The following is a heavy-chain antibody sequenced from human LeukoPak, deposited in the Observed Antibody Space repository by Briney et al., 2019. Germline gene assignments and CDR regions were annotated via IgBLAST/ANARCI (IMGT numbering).Heavy chain of an antibody. CDR1: GFTFDDYT. CDR2: ISWDGGST. Sequence: GGSLRLSCAASGFTFDDYTMHWVRQAPGKGLEWVSLISWDGGSTYYADSVKGRFTISRDNSKNSLYLQMNSLRTEDTALYYCAKAGDTAMVTVGMDVWGQGTTVTVSS. J-gene: IGHJ6*02. CDR3: AKAGDTAMVTVGMDV. D-gene: IGHD5-18*01. V-gene: IGHV3-43*01.